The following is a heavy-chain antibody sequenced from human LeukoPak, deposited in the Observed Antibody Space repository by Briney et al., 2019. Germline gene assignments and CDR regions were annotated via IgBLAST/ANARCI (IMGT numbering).Heavy chain of an antibody. J-gene: IGHJ4*02. Sequence: ETLSLTCTVSGASISSRSYYWGWIRQPPGKGLEWVSSISGSGGSTYYADSVKGRFTISRDNSKNTLYLQMNSLRAEDTAVYYCAKVDSGPTYDSNDYWGQGTLVTVSS. CDR1: GASISSRSYY. CDR2: ISGSGGST. CDR3: AKVDSGPTYDSNDY. D-gene: IGHD5-12*01. V-gene: IGHV3-23*01.